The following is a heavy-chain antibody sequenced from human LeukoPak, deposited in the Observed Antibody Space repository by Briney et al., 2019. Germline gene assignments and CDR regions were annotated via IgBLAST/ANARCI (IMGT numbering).Heavy chain of an antibody. CDR1: EYTFTGYY. V-gene: IGHV1-2*02. D-gene: IGHD3-9*01. Sequence: ASVKASCKASEYTFTGYYMHWVRQAPGQGLECMGWINPNSGVTNYAQKFQGSVTMTRDTSISTAYMDLSRLRSDDAAVYYCARIDILTGYYYFDYWGQGTLVTVSS. CDR2: INPNSGVT. CDR3: ARIDILTGYYYFDY. J-gene: IGHJ4*02.